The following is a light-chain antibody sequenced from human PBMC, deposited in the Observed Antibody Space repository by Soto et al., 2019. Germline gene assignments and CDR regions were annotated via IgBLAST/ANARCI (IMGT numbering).Light chain of an antibody. V-gene: IGLV3-21*01. CDR1: NSGRKS. J-gene: IGLJ2*01. CDR3: QVWDCKNDHSV. Sequence: SYELNQPPSVSVAPGATARITFGGKNSGRKSVHWYHQKTGQAPVLVIYYDSDRPSVITERFSGSNSGKTATLTITRGEAVHDADYCLQVWDCKNDHSVFGGGAKRTVL. CDR2: YDS.